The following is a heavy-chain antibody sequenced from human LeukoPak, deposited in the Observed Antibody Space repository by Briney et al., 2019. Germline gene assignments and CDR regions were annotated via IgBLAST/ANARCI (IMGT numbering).Heavy chain of an antibody. D-gene: IGHD2-15*01. J-gene: IGHJ4*02. CDR2: ISWNSGSI. V-gene: IGHV3-9*01. CDR3: ARLYCSGGSCYSGYFDY. CDR1: GFTFDDYA. Sequence: PGGSLRLSCAASGFTFDDYAMRWVRHAPGKGREWVSGISWNSGSIGYAESVKGRFTISRDNAKNSLYLQMNSLRAEEKAVYYCARLYCSGGSCYSGYFDYWGQGTLVTVSS.